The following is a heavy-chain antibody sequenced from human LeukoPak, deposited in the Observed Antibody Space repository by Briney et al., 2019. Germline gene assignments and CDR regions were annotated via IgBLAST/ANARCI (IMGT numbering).Heavy chain of an antibody. Sequence: ASVKVSCKASGYTFTSYPMHWVRQAPGQRLEWMGWINVGNGNTKYSQKFQGRVTITRDTSASTAYMELSSLRSEDTAVYYCAVGNCGGDRYSSFDYWGQGTLVTVSS. J-gene: IGHJ4*02. D-gene: IGHD2-21*02. V-gene: IGHV1-3*01. CDR2: INVGNGNT. CDR1: GYTFTSYP. CDR3: AVGNCGGDRYSSFDY.